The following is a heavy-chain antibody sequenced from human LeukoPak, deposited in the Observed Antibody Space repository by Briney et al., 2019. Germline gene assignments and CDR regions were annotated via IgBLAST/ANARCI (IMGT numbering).Heavy chain of an antibody. V-gene: IGHV1-8*01. D-gene: IGHD1-14*01. CDR1: GYSFTAYD. Sequence: ASVKVSCKASGYSFTAYDINWVRQATGQGLEWIGYINPNTGLTEYAQKFQGRVSLTRDTSITTAYMELNTLTSEDTAVYYCVTTLRNNPPWGQGTLITVSS. CDR3: VTTLRNNPP. CDR2: INPNTGLT. J-gene: IGHJ5*02.